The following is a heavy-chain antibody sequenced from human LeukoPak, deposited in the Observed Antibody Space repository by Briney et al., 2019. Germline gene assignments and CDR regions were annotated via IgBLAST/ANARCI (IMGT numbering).Heavy chain of an antibody. V-gene: IGHV3-7*01. CDR3: ARDSEFDYHDEGYFDY. D-gene: IGHD3-22*01. Sequence: GGSLRLSCAASGFTLTSHGMPCVRQAPGKGLEWVANIKQDGSEKYYVDSVKGRFTISRDNAKNSLYLQMNSLRAEDTAVYYCARDSEFDYHDEGYFDYWGQGTLVTVSS. J-gene: IGHJ4*02. CDR2: IKQDGSEK. CDR1: GFTLTSHG.